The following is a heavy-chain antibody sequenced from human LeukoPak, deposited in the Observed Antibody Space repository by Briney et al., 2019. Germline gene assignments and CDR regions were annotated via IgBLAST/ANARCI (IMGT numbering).Heavy chain of an antibody. CDR2: IYYSGST. V-gene: IGHV4-59*01. CDR1: GGSISSYY. J-gene: IGHJ4*02. D-gene: IGHD6-19*01. Sequence: PSETLSLTCTVSGGSISSYYWSWIRQPPGKGLEWIGYIYYSGSTNYNPSLKSRVTISVDTSKIQFSLKLSSVTAADTAVYYCARVGQWLAFDYWGQGTLVTVSS. CDR3: ARVGQWLAFDY.